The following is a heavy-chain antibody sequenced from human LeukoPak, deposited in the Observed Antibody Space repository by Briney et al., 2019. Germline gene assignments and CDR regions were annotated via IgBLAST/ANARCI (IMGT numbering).Heavy chain of an antibody. CDR1: GFTFSSYG. CDR2: ISYDGSNK. D-gene: IGHD6-13*01. CDR3: AKDKAAAGIPTPGY. V-gene: IGHV3-30*18. Sequence: PGGSLRLSCAASGFTFSSYGMHWVRQAPGKGLEWVAVISYDGSNKYYADSVKGRFTISRDNSKNTLYLQMNSLRAEDTAVYYCAKDKAAAGIPTPGYWGQGTLVTVSS. J-gene: IGHJ4*02.